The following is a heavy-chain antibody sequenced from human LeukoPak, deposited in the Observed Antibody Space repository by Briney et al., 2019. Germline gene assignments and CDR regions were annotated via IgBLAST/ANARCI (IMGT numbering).Heavy chain of an antibody. V-gene: IGHV3-23*01. D-gene: IGHD3-22*01. CDR2: ISGSGGST. J-gene: IGHJ4*02. CDR1: GFTFSSYS. Sequence: GGSLRLSCAASGFTFSSYSMNWVRQAPGKGLEWVSAISGSGGSTYYADSVKGRFTISRDNSKNTLYLQMNSLRAEDTAVYYCAKGSNYYDSSGYHTFFDYWGQGTLVTVSS. CDR3: AKGSNYYDSSGYHTFFDY.